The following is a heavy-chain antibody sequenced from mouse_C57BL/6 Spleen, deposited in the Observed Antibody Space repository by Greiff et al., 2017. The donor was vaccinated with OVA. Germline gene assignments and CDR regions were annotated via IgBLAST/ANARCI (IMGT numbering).Heavy chain of an antibody. V-gene: IGHV7-3*01. D-gene: IGHD1-1*01. CDR2: LRNKANGYTT. CDR3: ARYRRSGDYAMDY. Sequence: EVMLVESGGGLVQPGGSLRLSCAASGFTFPDYYLSWVRPPPGKALEWLGFLRNKANGYTTAYSASVKGRFTISRDNSQSILYLQMKARRAEDSATYYCARYRRSGDYAMDYWGQGTSVTVSS. J-gene: IGHJ4*01. CDR1: GFTFPDYY.